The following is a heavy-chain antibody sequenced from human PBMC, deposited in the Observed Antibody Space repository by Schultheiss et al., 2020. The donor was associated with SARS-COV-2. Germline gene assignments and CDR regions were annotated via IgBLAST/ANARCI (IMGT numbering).Heavy chain of an antibody. V-gene: IGHV3-30*03. CDR2: ISYDGSNK. CDR1: RFTFSNHV. CDR3: TTAVVVAAKAFGY. J-gene: IGHJ4*02. Sequence: GGSLRLSCAASRFTFSNHVMHWVRQAPGKGLEWVAVISYDGSNKYYADSVKGRFTISRDNSKNTLFLQMNSLKTEDTAVYYCTTAVVVAAKAFGYWGQGTLVTVSS. D-gene: IGHD2-15*01.